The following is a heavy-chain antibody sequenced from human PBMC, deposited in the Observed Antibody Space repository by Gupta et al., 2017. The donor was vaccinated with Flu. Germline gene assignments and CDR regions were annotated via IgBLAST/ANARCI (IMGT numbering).Heavy chain of an antibody. Sequence: FSVNAMSWVRRVPGKGLEWVSTLSASGSRTYYADYVKGRFTISRDTANNTLYLQMNSLRVDDTAVYYCAKHRVSGAISYYYGLDLWGRGTALTVSS. V-gene: IGHV3-23*01. CDR2: LSASGSRT. D-gene: IGHD1-26*01. CDR1: FSVNA. J-gene: IGHJ6*02. CDR3: AKHRVSGAISYYYGLDL.